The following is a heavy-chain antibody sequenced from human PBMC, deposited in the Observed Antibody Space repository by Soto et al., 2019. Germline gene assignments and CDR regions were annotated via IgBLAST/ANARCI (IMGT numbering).Heavy chain of an antibody. Sequence: EVQLLESGGGLVQPGGSLRLSCAASGFTFSTYAMNWVRQAPGKGLEWVSTISGSGGSTYYADSVKGRFTISRDNSKNTLYLQTNSLRAEYTALDYCAKDLGSSGSYHGIYFDSWGQGTLVTVSS. CDR2: ISGSGGST. CDR3: AKDLGSSGSYHGIYFDS. CDR1: GFTFSTYA. J-gene: IGHJ4*02. D-gene: IGHD1-26*01. V-gene: IGHV3-23*01.